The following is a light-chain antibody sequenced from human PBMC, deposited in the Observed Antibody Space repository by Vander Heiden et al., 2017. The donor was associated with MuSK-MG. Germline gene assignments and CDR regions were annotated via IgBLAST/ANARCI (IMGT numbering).Light chain of an antibody. CDR3: QHYTRG. V-gene: IGKV1-5*03. CDR2: KAS. CDR1: QSISSW. J-gene: IGKJ1*01. Sequence: EIQMTQSPSTLSASVGDRVTITCRASQSISSWLAWYHQKPGNAPKLLIYKASSLESGVPSRVSGSGSGTEFTLTISGLQPDDFATYYCQHYTRGFGQGTKVEIK.